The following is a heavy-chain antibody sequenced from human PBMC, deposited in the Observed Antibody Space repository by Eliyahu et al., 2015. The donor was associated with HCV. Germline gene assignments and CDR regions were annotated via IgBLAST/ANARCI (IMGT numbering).Heavy chain of an antibody. J-gene: IGHJ5*02. CDR2: LHYSGST. V-gene: IGHV4-59*01. Sequence: QVQLQESGPGLVKPSETLSLTCTXXGGSXXTYYWSWIRXPPGKGLEWIGYLHYSGSTNYNPSLKSRVTISIDTSKNQFSLNLTSVTAADTAMYYCASGGGGIAVTGTGGWFDPWGQGTLVTVSS. D-gene: IGHD6-19*01. CDR1: GGSXXTYY. CDR3: ASGGGGIAVTGTGGWFDP.